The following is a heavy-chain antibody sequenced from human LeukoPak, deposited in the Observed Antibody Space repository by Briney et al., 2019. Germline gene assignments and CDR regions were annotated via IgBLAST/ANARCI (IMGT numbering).Heavy chain of an antibody. J-gene: IGHJ3*02. CDR3: AIPTSSSWYGAWAFDI. Sequence: SETLSLTCTLSGGSVSSYYWSWIRQPPGKGLEWIGYIYYSGSTNYNPSLKSRVTISVDTSKDQFSLKLSSVTAADTAVYYCAIPTSSSWYGAWAFDIWGQGTMVTVSS. CDR1: GGSVSSYY. D-gene: IGHD6-13*01. V-gene: IGHV4-59*02. CDR2: IYYSGST.